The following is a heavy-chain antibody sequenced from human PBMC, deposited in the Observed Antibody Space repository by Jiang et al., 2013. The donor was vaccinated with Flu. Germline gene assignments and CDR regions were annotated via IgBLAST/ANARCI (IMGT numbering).Heavy chain of an antibody. CDR3: ARARITMVRGGIGYQYGMDV. J-gene: IGHJ6*02. Sequence: GLVKPSGTLSLTRAVSGGSISSSNWWSWVRQPPGKGLEWIGEIYHSGSTNYNPSLKSRVTISVDKSKNQFSLKLSSVTAADTAVYYCARARITMVRGGIGYQYGMDVWGQGTTVTVSS. V-gene: IGHV4-4*02. CDR1: GGSISSSNW. CDR2: IYHSGST. D-gene: IGHD3-10*01.